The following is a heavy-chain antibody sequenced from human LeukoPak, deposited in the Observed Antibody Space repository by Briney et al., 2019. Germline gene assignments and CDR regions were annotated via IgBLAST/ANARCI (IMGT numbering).Heavy chain of an antibody. CDR3: AKDGYSSSWNYFDY. V-gene: IGHV3-9*01. D-gene: IGHD6-13*01. Sequence: GGSLRLSCAASGFTFDDYAMHWVRQAPGKGLEWVSGISWNSGSIGYADSVKGRFTISRDNAKNPLYLQMNSLRAEDTALYYCAKDGYSSSWNYFDYWGQGTLVTVSS. J-gene: IGHJ4*02. CDR2: ISWNSGSI. CDR1: GFTFDDYA.